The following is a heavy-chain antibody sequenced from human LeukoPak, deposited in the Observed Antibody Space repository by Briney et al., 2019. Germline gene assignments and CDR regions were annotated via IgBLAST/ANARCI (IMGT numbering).Heavy chain of an antibody. J-gene: IGHJ4*02. CDR2: ITGHGTI. D-gene: IGHD1-26*01. CDR3: ARDGVAGATLFDY. V-gene: IGHV3-48*03. CDR1: GFTFSRYG. Sequence: EPGGSLRLSCAASGFTFSRYGMNWVRQAPGKGLEWVSYITGHGTIYYADSVKGRFTISRDNAKNSLYLQMNSLRAEDTATYYCARDGVAGATLFDYWGQGTLVTVSS.